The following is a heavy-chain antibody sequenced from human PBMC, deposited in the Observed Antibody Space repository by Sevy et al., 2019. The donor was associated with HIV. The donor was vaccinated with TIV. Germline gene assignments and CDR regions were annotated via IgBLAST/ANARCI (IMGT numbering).Heavy chain of an antibody. J-gene: IGHJ6*03. CDR3: AKDSKKRIQLWTHEYYYYYMDV. CDR1: GFTFSSYA. V-gene: IGHV3-23*01. CDR2: ISGSGGST. Sequence: GGSLRLSCAASGFTFSSYAMSWVRQAPGKGLEWVSAISGSGGSTYYADSVKGRFTISRVNSKNTLYLQMNSLRAEDTAVYYCAKDSKKRIQLWTHEYYYYYMDVWGKGTTVTVSS. D-gene: IGHD5-18*01.